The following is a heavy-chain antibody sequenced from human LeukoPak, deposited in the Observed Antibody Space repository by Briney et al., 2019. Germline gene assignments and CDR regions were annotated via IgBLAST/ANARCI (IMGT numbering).Heavy chain of an antibody. V-gene: IGHV4-34*01. Sequence: SETLSLTCAVYGGSFSGYYWGWIRQPPGKGLEWIGEINHSGSTNYNPSLKSRVTISVDTSKNQFSLKLSSVTAADTAVYYCASRYCGGDCSDYWGQGTLVTVSS. D-gene: IGHD2-21*02. CDR2: INHSGST. CDR3: ASRYCGGDCSDY. CDR1: GGSFSGYY. J-gene: IGHJ4*02.